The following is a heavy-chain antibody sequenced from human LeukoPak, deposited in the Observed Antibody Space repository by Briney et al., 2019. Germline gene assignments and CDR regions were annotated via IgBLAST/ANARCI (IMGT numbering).Heavy chain of an antibody. CDR2: IKQDGSEK. J-gene: IGHJ5*02. D-gene: IGHD5-24*01. CDR1: GFTFSNYW. CDR3: ARASKPWLQLT. V-gene: IGHV3-7*05. Sequence: AGGSLRLSCAASGFTFSNYWMIWVRQASGKGLEWVGNIKQDGSEKRYADSVRGRFTISRDNAQTSLYLQMNSLRAEDTAVYYCARASKPWLQLTWGQGTLVTVSS.